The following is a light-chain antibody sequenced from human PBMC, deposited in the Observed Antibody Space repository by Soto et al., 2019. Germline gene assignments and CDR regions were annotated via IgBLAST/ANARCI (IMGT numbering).Light chain of an antibody. CDR3: QSYDTSLTGSYV. J-gene: IGLJ1*01. CDR1: SSDIGAGYD. V-gene: IGLV1-40*01. Sequence: QSALSQPPSVSGALGQRVTISCTGSSSDIGAGYDVHWYQQLPGTAPKLLIYGNNNRPSGVPDRFSGSKSGTSASLAITGLQAEDEADYYCQSYDTSLTGSYVFGTGTKVTV. CDR2: GNN.